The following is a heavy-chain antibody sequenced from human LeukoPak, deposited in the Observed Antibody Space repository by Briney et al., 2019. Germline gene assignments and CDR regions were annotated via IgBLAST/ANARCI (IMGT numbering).Heavy chain of an antibody. D-gene: IGHD4-23*01. Sequence: GGSLRLSCAASGFTFSSYEMNWVRQAPGKGLEWVSYISRSGSTIYYADSVKGRFTISRDNAKNSLYLQMNSLRAEDTAVSYCARDSDGGNSEFDYWGQGTLVTVSS. J-gene: IGHJ4*02. CDR2: ISRSGSTI. CDR1: GFTFSSYE. V-gene: IGHV3-48*03. CDR3: ARDSDGGNSEFDY.